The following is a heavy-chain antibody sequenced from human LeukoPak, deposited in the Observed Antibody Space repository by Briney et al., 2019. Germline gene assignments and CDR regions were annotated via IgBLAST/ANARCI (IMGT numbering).Heavy chain of an antibody. CDR3: ARGFNQDYGDFDY. V-gene: IGHV4-34*01. CDR2: INHSGST. D-gene: IGHD4-17*01. J-gene: IGHJ4*02. Sequence: SETLSLTCAVYGGSFSGYYWSWIRQPPGKGLEWIGEINHSGSTNYNPSLKSRVTISVDTSKNQFSLKLSSVTAADTAVYYCARGFNQDYGDFDYWGQGTLVTASS. CDR1: GGSFSGYY.